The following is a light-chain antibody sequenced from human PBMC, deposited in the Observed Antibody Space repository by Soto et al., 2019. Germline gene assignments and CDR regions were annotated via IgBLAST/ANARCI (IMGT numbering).Light chain of an antibody. J-gene: IGLJ2*01. V-gene: IGLV2-8*01. CDR3: SSYAASNNLGV. CDR1: SSDVGGYNY. Sequence: QSVLTQPPSASGSPGQSVTISCIGTSSDVGGYNYVSWYQQHPGKAPKLMIYEVSKRPSGVPDRFSGSKSGNTASLTVSGLQAEDAAAYYCSSYAASNNLGVFGGGTKLTVL. CDR2: EVS.